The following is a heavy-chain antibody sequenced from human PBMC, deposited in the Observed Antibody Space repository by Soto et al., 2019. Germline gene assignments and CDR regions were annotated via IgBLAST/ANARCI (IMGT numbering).Heavy chain of an antibody. Sequence: QVQLVQSGAEVKKPGASVKVSCKVSGYTLTELSMHWVRQAPGKGLEWMGGFDTEDGETIYAQKFQGRVTMTEDTSTDTAYMEQSSLRSEDTAVYYCATDSNYYYYYGMDVWGQGTTVTVSS. CDR3: ATDSNYYYYYGMDV. V-gene: IGHV1-24*01. D-gene: IGHD4-4*01. J-gene: IGHJ6*02. CDR1: GYTLTELS. CDR2: FDTEDGET.